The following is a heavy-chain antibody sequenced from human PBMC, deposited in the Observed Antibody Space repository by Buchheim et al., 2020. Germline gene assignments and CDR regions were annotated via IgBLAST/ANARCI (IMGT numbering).Heavy chain of an antibody. CDR1: GFTFSSYG. D-gene: IGHD1-26*01. CDR3: AKDATSVGATSFGDFDY. Sequence: QVQLVESGGGVVQPGRSLRLSCAASGFTFSSYGMHWVRQAPGKGLEWVAVISYDGSNKYYADSVKGRFTISRANSKHTLYLQMNSLRAEDTAVYYCAKDATSVGATSFGDFDYWGQGTL. V-gene: IGHV3-30*18. CDR2: ISYDGSNK. J-gene: IGHJ4*02.